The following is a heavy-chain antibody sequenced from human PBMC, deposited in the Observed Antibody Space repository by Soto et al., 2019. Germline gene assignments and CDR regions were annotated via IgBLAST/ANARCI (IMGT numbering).Heavy chain of an antibody. Sequence: SETLSLTCAVSGGSISSGGYSWSWIRQPPGKGLEWIGEINHSGSTNYNPSLKSRVTISVDTSKNQFSLKLSSVTAADTAVYYCSRAPRGYCISTGCQPPFDYWGQGTLVT. CDR3: SRAPRGYCISTGCQPPFDY. V-gene: IGHV4-30-2*01. J-gene: IGHJ4*02. D-gene: IGHD2-2*01. CDR2: INHSGST. CDR1: GGSISSGGYS.